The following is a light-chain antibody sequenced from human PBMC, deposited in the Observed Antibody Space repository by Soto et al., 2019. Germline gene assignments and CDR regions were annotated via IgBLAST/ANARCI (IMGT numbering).Light chain of an antibody. Sequence: EIVMTQSPATRSVSPGERATLSCRASQSVSSNLAWYQQKPGQAPRLLIYGASTRATGIPARFSGSGSGTEFTLTISSLQSEDFAVYYCQQYNNWSGTFGQGTKVDIK. J-gene: IGKJ1*01. CDR1: QSVSSN. CDR3: QQYNNWSGT. V-gene: IGKV3-15*01. CDR2: GAS.